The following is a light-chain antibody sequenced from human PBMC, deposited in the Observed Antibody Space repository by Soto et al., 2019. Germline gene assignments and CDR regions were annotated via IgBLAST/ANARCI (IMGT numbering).Light chain of an antibody. V-gene: IGLV2-14*03. Sequence: QSALTQPASLSGSPGQSITISCTGTSSDVGGYNYVSWYQQHPGKGPKLMIYDVSNRPSGVSNRFSGSKSANTASLTISGLQAEDEADYYCSSYRTSSTTHDVFGTGTKVTVL. CDR3: SSYRTSSTTHDV. CDR1: SSDVGGYNY. J-gene: IGLJ1*01. CDR2: DVS.